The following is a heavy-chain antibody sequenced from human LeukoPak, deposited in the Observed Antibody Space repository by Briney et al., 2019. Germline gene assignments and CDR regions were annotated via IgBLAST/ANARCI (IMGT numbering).Heavy chain of an antibody. Sequence: SETLSLTCTVSGGSFSNSLYYWSWIRQPPGKGLEWIVYIYYSGSTSYNPSLKSRVTISIDTSKNQFSLKLSSVTAADTAVYYCANVWGSYRYNYYGMDVWGQGTTVTVSS. CDR3: ANVWGSYRYNYYGMDV. V-gene: IGHV4-61*01. CDR1: GGSFSNSLYY. CDR2: IYYSGST. J-gene: IGHJ6*02. D-gene: IGHD3-16*02.